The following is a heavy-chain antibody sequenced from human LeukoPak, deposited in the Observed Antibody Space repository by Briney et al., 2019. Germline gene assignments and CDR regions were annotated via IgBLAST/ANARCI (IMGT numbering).Heavy chain of an antibody. V-gene: IGHV1-69*04. CDR2: IIHILGIA. J-gene: IGHJ4*02. D-gene: IGHD4-17*01. CDR3: ARGGPTTVIYFDY. Sequence: SVKVSCKASGCTFSSYAISWVRQAPGQGLEWMGRIIHILGIANYAQKFQGRVTITANKTTSTAYRELSSLRSEGTAVYYCARGGPTTVIYFDYWGQGTLVTVSS. CDR1: GCTFSSYA.